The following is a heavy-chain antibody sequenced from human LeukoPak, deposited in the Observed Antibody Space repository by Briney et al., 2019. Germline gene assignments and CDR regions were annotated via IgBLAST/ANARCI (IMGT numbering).Heavy chain of an antibody. CDR1: GFTVSSNY. J-gene: IGHJ6*02. V-gene: IGHV3-53*01. Sequence: QPGGSLRLSCAASGFTVSSNYMSWVRQAPGKGPQWVSVIYSGGSTYYADSVKGRFTISRDDSKNTLYLQITILRAEDPAVYYGGRGLAVAGYYYGMDVGGQGPTVTVSS. CDR3: GRGLAVAGYYYGMDV. D-gene: IGHD6-19*01. CDR2: IYSGGST.